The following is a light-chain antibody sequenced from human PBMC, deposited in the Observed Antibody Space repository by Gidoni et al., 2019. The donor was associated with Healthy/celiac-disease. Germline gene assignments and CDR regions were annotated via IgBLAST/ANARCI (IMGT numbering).Light chain of an antibody. CDR1: SSNIGAGYD. CDR2: GNS. V-gene: IGLV1-40*01. J-gene: IGLJ2*01. CDR3: QSYDSSLSGHVV. Sequence: QSVLTQPPSASGAPGQRVTISCTGSSSNIGAGYDEHWYQQLPGTAPKLLIYGNSNRPSGVPDRFSGSKSGTSASRAITGLQAEDEADYYCQSYDSSLSGHVVFGGGTKLTVL.